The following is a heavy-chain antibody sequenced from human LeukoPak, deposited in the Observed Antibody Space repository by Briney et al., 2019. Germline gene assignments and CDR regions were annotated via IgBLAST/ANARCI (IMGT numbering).Heavy chain of an antibody. J-gene: IGHJ5*02. CDR1: GFTFSSYW. D-gene: IGHD2-21*02. Sequence: TGGSLRLSCAASGFTFSSYWMHWVRQAPGKGLVWVSHINSDGSITRYADSVKGRFTISRDNAKNTLYLQMNSLRGEDTAVYYCARDAGDCGGDCPRWFDPWGQGTLVTVSS. V-gene: IGHV3-74*01. CDR2: INSDGSIT. CDR3: ARDAGDCGGDCPRWFDP.